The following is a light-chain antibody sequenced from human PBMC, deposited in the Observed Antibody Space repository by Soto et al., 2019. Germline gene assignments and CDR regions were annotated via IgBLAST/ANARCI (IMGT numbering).Light chain of an antibody. CDR1: ELPKEY. J-gene: IGLJ1*01. Sequence: SYELTQPPSVSVSPGQTARITCSGDELPKEYAYWYQQKPGQAPLLVIYKDTERPSGIPERFSASSSGTTVTLTISGVQAEDEGDYYCLSADSSRLYVFGTGTKPDRP. CDR3: LSADSSRLYV. CDR2: KDT. V-gene: IGLV3-25*02.